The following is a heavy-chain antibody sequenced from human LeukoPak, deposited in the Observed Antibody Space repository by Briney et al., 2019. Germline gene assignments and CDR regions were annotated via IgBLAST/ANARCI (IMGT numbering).Heavy chain of an antibody. V-gene: IGHV3-48*02. CDR2: ISSSSSTI. D-gene: IGHD3-22*01. CDR3: ARELAFRDYYDSSGPPQD. CDR1: GFTFSSYS. J-gene: IGHJ4*02. Sequence: GGSLRLSCAASGFTFSSYSMNWVRQAPGKGLEWVSYISSSSSTIYYADSVKGRFTISRDNAKNSLYLQMNSLRDEDTAVYYCARELAFRDYYDSSGPPQDRGQGTLVTVSS.